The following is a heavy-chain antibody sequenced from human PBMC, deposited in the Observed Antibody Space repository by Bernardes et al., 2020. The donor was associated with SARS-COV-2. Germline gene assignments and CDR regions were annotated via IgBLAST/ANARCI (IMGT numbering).Heavy chain of an antibody. CDR3: ARGPERWLQPYRPYYFDY. D-gene: IGHD5-12*01. CDR1: GFTFSSYS. J-gene: IGHJ4*02. CDR2: ISSSSSNI. V-gene: IGHV3-21*01. Sequence: GSLRLSCAASGFTFSSYSMNWVRQAPGKGLEWVSSISSSSSNIYYADSVKGRFTISRDNDKNSLYLQMNSLRAEDTAVYYCARGPERWLQPYRPYYFDYWGQGTLVTVSS.